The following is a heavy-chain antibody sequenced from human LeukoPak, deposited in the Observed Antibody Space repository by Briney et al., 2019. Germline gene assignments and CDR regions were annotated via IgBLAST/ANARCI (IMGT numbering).Heavy chain of an antibody. CDR3: ARGYCSCGTQLCWFDP. CDR1: GGTFSSYS. J-gene: IGHJ5*02. Sequence: SVKVSCKASGGTFSSYSISWVRQAPGQGLEWMGRIIPIVGIANYAQKLQGRVTITADKSTSTAYMELSSLRSEDTAVYYCARGYCSCGTQLCWFDPWGQGTLVTVSS. V-gene: IGHV1-69*04. CDR2: IIPIVGIA. D-gene: IGHD2-15*01.